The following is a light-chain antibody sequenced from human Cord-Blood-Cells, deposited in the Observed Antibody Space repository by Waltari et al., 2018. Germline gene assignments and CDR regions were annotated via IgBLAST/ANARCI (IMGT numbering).Light chain of an antibody. CDR3: MQALQTRWT. J-gene: IGKJ1*01. CDR1: QSLLHSNGYNC. V-gene: IGKV2-28*01. Sequence: DIVMTQSPLSLPVTPGEPASISCRSSQSLLHSNGYNCLDWYLQKPGQSPQLLIYLGSNRASGVPDRFRGSGYGTDFTLKISRVEAEDVGVYYCMQALQTRWTFGQGTKVEIK. CDR2: LGS.